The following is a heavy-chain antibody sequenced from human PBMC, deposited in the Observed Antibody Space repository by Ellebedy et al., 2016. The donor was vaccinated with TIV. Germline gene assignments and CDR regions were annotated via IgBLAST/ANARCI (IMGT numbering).Heavy chain of an antibody. V-gene: IGHV3-23*01. CDR2: LTFDGKNT. CDR1: GFTITAHG. D-gene: IGHD2-15*01. Sequence: PWGSLRLSCAASGFTITAHGMTWVRQAPGQGLEWVSSLTFDGKNTFYANSVKGSFTISRDSSKNTLYLQLNSLTPEDTALYYCARGSFAPDYWGRGTLVTVSS. J-gene: IGHJ4*02. CDR3: ARGSFAPDY.